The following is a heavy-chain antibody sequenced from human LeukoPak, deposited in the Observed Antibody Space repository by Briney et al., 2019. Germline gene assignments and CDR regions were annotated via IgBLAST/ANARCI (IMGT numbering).Heavy chain of an antibody. J-gene: IGHJ3*02. V-gene: IGHV5-51*01. CDR2: IYPGDSGT. CDR1: GSSFTIYW. Sequence: GESLKISCKGSGSSFTIYWIAWVRQMPGKGLEWMGIIYPGDSGTRYSPSFQGQVTISADKSISTAYLQWSSLKASDTAMYYCARSTSTGWLQSTSDVFDIWGPGTMVTVSS. CDR3: ARSTSTGWLQSTSDVFDI. D-gene: IGHD5-24*01.